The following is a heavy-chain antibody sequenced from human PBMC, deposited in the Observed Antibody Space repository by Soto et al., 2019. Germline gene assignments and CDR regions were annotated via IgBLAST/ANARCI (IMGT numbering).Heavy chain of an antibody. CDR2: ISSNGGST. CDR3: VRDIYGYGRLLDY. D-gene: IGHD5-18*01. Sequence: PGGSLRLSCSASGFTFSSYAMHWVRQAPGKGLEYVSAISSNGGSTYYADSVKGRFTISRDNSKNTLYLQMSSLRAEDTAVYYCVRDIYGYGRLLDYWGQGTLVTVSS. J-gene: IGHJ4*02. V-gene: IGHV3-64D*08. CDR1: GFTFSSYA.